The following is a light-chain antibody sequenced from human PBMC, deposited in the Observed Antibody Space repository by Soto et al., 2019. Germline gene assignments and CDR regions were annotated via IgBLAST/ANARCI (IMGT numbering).Light chain of an antibody. Sequence: QSALTQSASVSGSPGQLITISCTGTSSDVGGYNHVSWYQQHPGKAPKLMIYEVTNRPSGVSDRFSGSKSGNTASLTISGLQAEDEADYYCSSYTSSSARVFGTGTKLTVL. CDR2: EVT. CDR3: SSYTSSSARV. J-gene: IGLJ1*01. CDR1: SSDVGGYNH. V-gene: IGLV2-14*01.